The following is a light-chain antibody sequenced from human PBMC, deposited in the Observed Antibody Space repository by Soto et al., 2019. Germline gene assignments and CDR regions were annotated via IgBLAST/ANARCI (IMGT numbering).Light chain of an antibody. J-gene: IGKJ1*01. CDR3: QQYKTFWT. Sequence: DIQITQSPSTLSASVGDRVTITCRASQSISSWLAWYQQKPGKAPKLLIYDVSSLESGVPSRFSGSGSGTEFTLTISSLQPDDVATYYCQQYKTFWTFGQGTKVDIK. CDR2: DVS. CDR1: QSISSW. V-gene: IGKV1-5*01.